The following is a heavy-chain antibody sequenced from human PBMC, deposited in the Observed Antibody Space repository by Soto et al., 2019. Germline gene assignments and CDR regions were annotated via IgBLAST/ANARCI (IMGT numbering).Heavy chain of an antibody. CDR3: AKDRGAGYCSCGSCYYYYYGMDV. Sequence: LGGSLRLSCAASGFTFVGYGMHWIRQAAGKGLEWVAGISYDGSNKYYAASVKGRFTISRDNSKNTLYLQMKSMRVEDTAVYYCAKDRGAGYCSCGSCYYYYYGMDVWGQGTTVTVSS. V-gene: IGHV3-30*18. D-gene: IGHD2-15*01. CDR2: ISYDGSNK. J-gene: IGHJ6*02. CDR1: GFTFVGYG.